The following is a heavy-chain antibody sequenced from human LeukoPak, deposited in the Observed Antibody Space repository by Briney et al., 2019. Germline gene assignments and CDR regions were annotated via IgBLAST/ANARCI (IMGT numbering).Heavy chain of an antibody. Sequence: GGSLRLSCAASGFIFSTYSMNWVRQAPGKGLEWVSYISSSSNTIYYADSVKGRFTISRDNAKNSLYLQMNSLRAEDTAVYYCARDQPSYCSSTSCPMHYYYMDVWGKGTTVTVSS. J-gene: IGHJ6*03. D-gene: IGHD2-2*01. CDR3: ARDQPSYCSSTSCPMHYYYMDV. CDR1: GFIFSTYS. V-gene: IGHV3-48*01. CDR2: ISSSSNTI.